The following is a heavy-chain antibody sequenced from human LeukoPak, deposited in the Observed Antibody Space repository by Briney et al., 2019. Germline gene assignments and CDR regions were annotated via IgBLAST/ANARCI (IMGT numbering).Heavy chain of an antibody. D-gene: IGHD3-22*01. J-gene: IGHJ4*02. Sequence: GGSLRLSCAASGFTFSSYEMNWVRQAPGKGLEWVSYISSSGSTIYYADSVKGRFTISRDNSKNTLYLQMNSLRAEDTAVYYCAKAGDLYDSSGYYDYWGQGTLVTVSS. CDR3: AKAGDLYDSSGYYDY. CDR2: ISSSGSTI. CDR1: GFTFSSYE. V-gene: IGHV3-48*03.